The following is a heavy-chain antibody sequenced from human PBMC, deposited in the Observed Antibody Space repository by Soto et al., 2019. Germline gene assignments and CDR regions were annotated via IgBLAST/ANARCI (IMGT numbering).Heavy chain of an antibody. CDR2: ISSSSSTI. J-gene: IGHJ4*02. V-gene: IGHV3-48*02. CDR1: GFTFSSYS. Sequence: EVQLVESGGGLVQPGGSLRLSCAASGFTFSSYSMNWVRQAPGKGLEWVSYISSSSSTIYYADSVKGRFTISRDNAKNSLYLQMNSLRDEDTAVYYCARAVGYYDSSGYIYWGQGTLVTVSS. D-gene: IGHD3-22*01. CDR3: ARAVGYYDSSGYIY.